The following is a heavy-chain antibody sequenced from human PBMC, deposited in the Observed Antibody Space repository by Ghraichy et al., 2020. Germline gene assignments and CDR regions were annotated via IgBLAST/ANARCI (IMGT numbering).Heavy chain of an antibody. CDR3: AHGSPFWNTFGYYYYTMDV. CDR2: IYWNDDK. CDR1: GFSFRTPGVG. V-gene: IGHV2-5*01. Sequence: SGPTLVKPIETLTLTCTFSGFSFRTPGVGVAWIRQPPGKALEWLALIYWNDDKRYSPSLESKLSIAKDTSRNRVVLTMTNLDPEDTGTYYCAHGSPFWNTFGYYYYTMDVWGQGTTVTVSS. J-gene: IGHJ6*02. D-gene: IGHD2-2*03.